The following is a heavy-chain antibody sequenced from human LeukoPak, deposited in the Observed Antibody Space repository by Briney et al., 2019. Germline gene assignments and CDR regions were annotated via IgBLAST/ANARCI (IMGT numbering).Heavy chain of an antibody. Sequence: PSETLSLTCTVSGGSISSYYWSWIRQPPGKGLEWIGYIYYSGSTNYNPSLKSRVTISVDTSKNQFSLKLSSVTAADTAVYYCARKTYYYDTSSDAFDIWGQGTMVTVSS. V-gene: IGHV4-59*01. CDR2: IYYSGST. CDR3: ARKTYYYDTSSDAFDI. D-gene: IGHD3-22*01. CDR1: GGSISSYY. J-gene: IGHJ3*02.